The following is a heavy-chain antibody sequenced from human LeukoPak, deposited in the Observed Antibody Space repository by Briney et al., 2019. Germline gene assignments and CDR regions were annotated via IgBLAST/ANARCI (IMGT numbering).Heavy chain of an antibody. V-gene: IGHV4-34*01. CDR1: GGSFRGYY. Sequence: SDTLSLTCAVYGGSFRGYYWRCIRQPPGEGLEWIGEINQSGSTNFMLALERRATRSVDTSKNQFFLKLSSVTAADTAVYYSARGFPDKVWGNSRPTAGYFQHWGQGTLVTVSS. CDR2: INQSGST. CDR3: ARGFPDKVWGNSRPTAGYFQH. J-gene: IGHJ1*01. D-gene: IGHD3-16*02.